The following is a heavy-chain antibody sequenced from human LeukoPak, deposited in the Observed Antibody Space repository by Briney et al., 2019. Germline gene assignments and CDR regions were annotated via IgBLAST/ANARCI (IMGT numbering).Heavy chain of an antibody. Sequence: PGGSLRLSCAASGFTFSSYAMSWVRQAPGKGLEWVSAISGSGGSTYYADSVKGGFTISRDNSKNTLYLQMNSLRAEDTAVYYCAKGDSSGYYLFGYWGQGTLVTVSS. J-gene: IGHJ4*02. CDR3: AKGDSSGYYLFGY. V-gene: IGHV3-23*01. CDR1: GFTFSSYA. D-gene: IGHD6-19*01. CDR2: ISGSGGST.